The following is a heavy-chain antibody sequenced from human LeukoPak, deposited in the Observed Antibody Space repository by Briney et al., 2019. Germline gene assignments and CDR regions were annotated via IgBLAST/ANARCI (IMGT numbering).Heavy chain of an antibody. V-gene: IGHV3-7*03. CDR1: GFTFSNYW. CDR3: AREYCSGGTCYAPGY. D-gene: IGHD2-15*01. CDR2: IDRDGGDK. J-gene: IGHJ4*02. Sequence: GGSLRLSCVGSGFTFSNYWMSWVRQIPGKRPEWVANIDRDGGDKYYVDSVKGRFTLSRDNAKNSLYLQMNSLRVEDTAIYYCAREYCSGGTCYAPGYWGQGTLVTVSS.